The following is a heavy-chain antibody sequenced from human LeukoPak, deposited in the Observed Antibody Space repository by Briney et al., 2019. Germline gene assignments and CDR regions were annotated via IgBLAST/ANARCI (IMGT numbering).Heavy chain of an antibody. J-gene: IGHJ4*02. CDR3: ARANIGSGSYYNFDY. D-gene: IGHD3-10*01. V-gene: IGHV3-7*01. CDR1: GFTFNRLW. CDR2: IKGDGTEK. Sequence: GGSLRLSCAASGFTFNRLWMSWVRQAPGKGLEWVANIKGDGTEKNYVDSVKGRFTISRDNAKNTLYLQMNSLRAEDTAVYYCARANIGSGSYYNFDYWGQGTLVTVSS.